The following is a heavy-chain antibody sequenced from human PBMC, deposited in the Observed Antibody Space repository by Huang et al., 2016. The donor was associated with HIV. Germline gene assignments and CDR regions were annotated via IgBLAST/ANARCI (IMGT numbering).Heavy chain of an antibody. CDR3: ARHDIYCIDGSCSGFDY. Sequence: QLQLQESGPGLVKPSETLSLTCPVSGGSIRSSSYDWGWIRQPPGKGLGWIGSIYYSGKPYDNPSLKSRVTISVDTAKNQYSLRLSSVTASDTAVYYCARHDIYCIDGSCSGFDYWGQGSLVTVSS. J-gene: IGHJ4*02. V-gene: IGHV4-39*01. CDR2: IYYSGKP. CDR1: GGSIRSSSYD. D-gene: IGHD2-15*01.